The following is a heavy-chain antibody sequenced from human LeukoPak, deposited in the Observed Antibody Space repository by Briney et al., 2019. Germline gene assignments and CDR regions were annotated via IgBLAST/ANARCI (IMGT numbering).Heavy chain of an antibody. CDR2: ISGSGGST. V-gene: IGHV3-23*01. CDR1: GFTFSSYA. D-gene: IGHD3-22*01. Sequence: GGSLRLSCAASGFTFSSYAMSWVRQAPGKGLEWVSAISGSGGSTYYADSVKGRFTISRDNSKNTLHLQMNSLRAEDTAVYYCAKDVYYYDSSGYSSFDYWGQGTLVTVSS. CDR3: AKDVYYYDSSGYSSFDY. J-gene: IGHJ4*02.